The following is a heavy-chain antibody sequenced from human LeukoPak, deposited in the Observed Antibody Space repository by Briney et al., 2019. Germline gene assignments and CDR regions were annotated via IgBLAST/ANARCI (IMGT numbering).Heavy chain of an antibody. J-gene: IGHJ4*02. CDR3: AITMANPFDY. CDR1: GGTFSSYT. V-gene: IGHV1-2*06. Sequence: ASVKVSCKASGGTFSSYTISWVRQAPGQGLEWMGRINPNSGGTNYAQKFQGRVTMTRDASISTAYMELSRLRSDDTAVYYCAITMANPFDYWGQGTLVTVSS. CDR2: INPNSGGT. D-gene: IGHD3-10*01.